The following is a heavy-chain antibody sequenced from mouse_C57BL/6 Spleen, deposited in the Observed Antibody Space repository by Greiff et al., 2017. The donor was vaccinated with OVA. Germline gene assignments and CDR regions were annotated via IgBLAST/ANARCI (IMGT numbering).Heavy chain of an antibody. J-gene: IGHJ2*01. D-gene: IGHD2-13*01. V-gene: IGHV1-61*01. CDR2: IYPSDSET. CDR3: ASGYDGDWDYFEY. Sequence: QVQLQQPGAELVRPGYSVKLSCKASGYTFTSYWMDWVKQRPGQGPEWIGNIYPSDSETHYNQKFKDKATLTVDKSSSTAYMQLSSLTSEDAAVYYCASGYDGDWDYFEYWGQGTTLTVAS. CDR1: GYTFTSYW.